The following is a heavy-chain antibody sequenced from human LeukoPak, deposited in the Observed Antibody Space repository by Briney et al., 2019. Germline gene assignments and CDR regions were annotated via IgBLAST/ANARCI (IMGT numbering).Heavy chain of an antibody. Sequence: GGSLRLSCAASGFTFSSYSMNWVREAPGKGLEWVSSISSSSSYIYYADSVKGRFTISGDSAKNSLYLQMNSLRAEDTAVYYCATYSSGWYQNAFDIWGQGTMVTVSS. D-gene: IGHD6-19*01. J-gene: IGHJ3*02. CDR1: GFTFSSYS. CDR3: ATYSSGWYQNAFDI. V-gene: IGHV3-21*01. CDR2: ISSSSSYI.